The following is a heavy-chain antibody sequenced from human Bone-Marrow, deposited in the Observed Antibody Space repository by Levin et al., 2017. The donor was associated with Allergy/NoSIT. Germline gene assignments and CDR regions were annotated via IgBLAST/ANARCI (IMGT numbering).Heavy chain of an antibody. Sequence: ASVKVSCKASGYTFNVYDMHWVRQAPGQGLEWMGRINPNSGVSNYAQKFQGRVTMTRDTSISTAYMDLSRLKSDDTAVYYCARRGLKEGSVNYNDFFDFWGPGTLVTVSS. J-gene: IGHJ4*02. CDR2: INPNSGVS. CDR1: GYTFNVYD. CDR3: ARRGLKEGSVNYNDFFDF. D-gene: IGHD1-1*01. V-gene: IGHV1-2*06.